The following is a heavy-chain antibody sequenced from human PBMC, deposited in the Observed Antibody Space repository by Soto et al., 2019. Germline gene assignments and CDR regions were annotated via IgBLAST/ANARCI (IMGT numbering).Heavy chain of an antibody. V-gene: IGHV1-3*01. Sequence: ASVKVSCKASGYTFTSYAMHWVRQAPGQRLEWMGWINAGNGNTKYSQKFQGRVTITRDTSASTAYMELSSLRSEDTAVYYCARAWVVVTAPDYWGQGTLVTVS. CDR1: GYTFTSYA. CDR3: ARAWVVVTAPDY. D-gene: IGHD2-21*02. J-gene: IGHJ4*02. CDR2: INAGNGNT.